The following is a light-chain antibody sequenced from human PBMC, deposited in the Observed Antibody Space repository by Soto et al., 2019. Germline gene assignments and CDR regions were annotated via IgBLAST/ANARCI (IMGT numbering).Light chain of an antibody. V-gene: IGLV2-23*01. CDR1: SSDVGSYNL. CDR2: EGS. CDR3: CSYAGSSTYV. Sequence: QSALTQPASVSGSPGQSITISCTGTSSDVGSYNLVSWYQQHPGKAPKLMIYEGSKRPSGVSNRVSGSKSGNTASLTISGLQAEVEADYYCCSYAGSSTYVFGTGTKLTVL. J-gene: IGLJ1*01.